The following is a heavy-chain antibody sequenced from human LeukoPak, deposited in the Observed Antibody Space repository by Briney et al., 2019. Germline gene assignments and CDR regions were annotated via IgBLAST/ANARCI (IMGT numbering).Heavy chain of an antibody. CDR1: GGSFSGYY. CDR3: ARPRLRYFDWSLDY. V-gene: IGHV4-34*01. CDR2: INQSGST. Sequence: SETLSLTCTVYGGSFSGYYWSWIRQPPGKGLEWIGEINQSGSTKYNPSLKSRVTISVDTSKNQFSLKLSSVTAADTAVYYCARPRLRYFDWSLDYWGQGTLVTVSS. J-gene: IGHJ4*02. D-gene: IGHD3-9*01.